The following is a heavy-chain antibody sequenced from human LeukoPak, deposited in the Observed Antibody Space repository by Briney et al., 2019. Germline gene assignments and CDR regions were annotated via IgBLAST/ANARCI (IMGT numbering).Heavy chain of an antibody. CDR1: GGSISSDY. CDR3: AREQQQLAYYYYYMDV. D-gene: IGHD6-13*01. CDR2: IYYSGST. Sequence: PSETLSLTCTVSGGSISSDYWSWIRQPPGKGLEWIGYIYYSGSTDYNPSLKSRVTISVDTSKNQFSLKLSSVTAADTAVYYCAREQQQLAYYYYYMDVWGKGTTVTVSS. J-gene: IGHJ6*03. V-gene: IGHV4-59*01.